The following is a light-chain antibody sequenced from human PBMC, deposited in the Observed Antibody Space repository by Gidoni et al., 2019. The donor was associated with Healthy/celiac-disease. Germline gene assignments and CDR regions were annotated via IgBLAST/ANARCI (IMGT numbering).Light chain of an antibody. Sequence: QSVLTQQPSLSGAPGQRVPISCTGGSSNIGAGYDVHWYQQLPGTAPKLLIYGNSNRPSGVPDRFSGSKSGTSASLAITGLQAEDEADYYCQSYDSSLSGSVVFGGGTKLTVL. CDR3: QSYDSSLSGSVV. J-gene: IGLJ2*01. CDR2: GNS. V-gene: IGLV1-40*01. CDR1: SSNIGAGYD.